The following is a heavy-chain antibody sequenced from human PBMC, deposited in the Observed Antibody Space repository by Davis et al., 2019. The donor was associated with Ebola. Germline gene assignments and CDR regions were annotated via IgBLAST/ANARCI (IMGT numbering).Heavy chain of an antibody. CDR3: TRQIILWDY. J-gene: IGHJ4*02. V-gene: IGHV3-73*01. CDR2: IRSKANSYAT. CDR1: GFTFSGSA. Sequence: GESLKISCAASGFTFSGSAMHWVRQASGKGLEWVGRIRSKANSYATAYAASVKGRFTISRDDSKNTAYLQMNSMKTEDTDVYYCTRQIILWDYWGQGTLVTVSS.